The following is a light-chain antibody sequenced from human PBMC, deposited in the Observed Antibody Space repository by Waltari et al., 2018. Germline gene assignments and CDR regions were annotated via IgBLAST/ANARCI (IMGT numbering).Light chain of an antibody. J-gene: IGLJ1*01. Sequence: QSALTQPASVSGSPGQSITISCTGTSSDVGGYNYVSWYQQYPDKAPKLMIYAFSNRPSGLSNRFSGSKSGNTASLTISGLQAEDEADYYCSSYTSSNTYVFGTGTKVTVL. V-gene: IGLV2-14*01. CDR1: SSDVGGYNY. CDR3: SSYTSSNTYV. CDR2: AFS.